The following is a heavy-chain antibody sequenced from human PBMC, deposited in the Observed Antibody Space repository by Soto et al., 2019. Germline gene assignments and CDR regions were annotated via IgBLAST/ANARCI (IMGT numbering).Heavy chain of an antibody. J-gene: IGHJ6*02. D-gene: IGHD4-4*01. CDR1: GFTFTSYG. CDR2: ILHDGSNK. CDR3: AKSRDGYSFYFYYGMDV. V-gene: IGHV3-30*18. Sequence: GGSLRLSCAASGFTFTSYGMHWVRQAPGKGLEWVALILHDGSNKYYADSVKGRFTISRDNSKNTLYLQMNSLRAEDTAVYYCAKSRDGYSFYFYYGMDVWRQGTTVTVSS.